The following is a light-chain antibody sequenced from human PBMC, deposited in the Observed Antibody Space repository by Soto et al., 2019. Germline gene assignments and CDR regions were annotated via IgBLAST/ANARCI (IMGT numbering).Light chain of an antibody. CDR1: QTVSSTS. V-gene: IGKV3-20*01. CDR3: QLYAIYPKT. Sequence: EIVLTQSPGTLSLSPGERATLSCRASQTVSSTSLAWYQQRPGQAPRLLIFDASTRVTGIPDRFSGSGSGTDFTLTISRLEPEDFAVYFCQLYAIYPKTFGQVTKVDIK. CDR2: DAS. J-gene: IGKJ1*01.